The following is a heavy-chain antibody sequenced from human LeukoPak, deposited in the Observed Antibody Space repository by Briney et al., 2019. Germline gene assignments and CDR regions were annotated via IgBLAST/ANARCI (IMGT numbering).Heavy chain of an antibody. CDR2: IYYSGST. D-gene: IGHD6-19*01. V-gene: IGHV4-30-4*08. CDR3: AREWLVRDYFDY. J-gene: IGHJ4*02. Sequence: SETLSLTCTVSGGSISSGASYWGWLRQPPGTGLEWFGYIYYSGSTYYNPSLKSRVTISVDTSKNQFSLKLSSVTAADTAVYYCAREWLVRDYFDYWGQGTLVTVSS. CDR1: GGSISSGASY.